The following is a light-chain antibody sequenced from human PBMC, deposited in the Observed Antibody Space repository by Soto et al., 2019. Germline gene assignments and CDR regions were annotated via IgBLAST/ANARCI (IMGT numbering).Light chain of an antibody. CDR3: SSYTSSNTSVV. CDR1: SSDVGGYKS. Sequence: QSALTQPASVSGSPGQSITISCTGTSSDVGGYKSVSWYQQHPGKAPKLMIYDVNNRPSGVSDRFSGSKSGNTASLTNSGRKAEDEADFYCSSYTSSNTSVVFGGGTKLTVL. CDR2: DVN. J-gene: IGLJ2*01. V-gene: IGLV2-14*03.